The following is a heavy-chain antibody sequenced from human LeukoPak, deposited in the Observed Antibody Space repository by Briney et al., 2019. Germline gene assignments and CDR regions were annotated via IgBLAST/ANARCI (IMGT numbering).Heavy chain of an antibody. CDR3: AKDADFSYYDILTGYFPEIDFDY. D-gene: IGHD3-9*01. CDR1: GFTFSSYS. J-gene: IGHJ4*02. CDR2: ISGSGGST. Sequence: PGGSLRLSCAASGFTFSSYSMSWVRQAPGKGLEWVSAISGSGGSTYYADSVKGRFTISRDNSKNTLYLQMNSLRAEDTAVYYCAKDADFSYYDILTGYFPEIDFDYWGQGTLVTVSS. V-gene: IGHV3-23*01.